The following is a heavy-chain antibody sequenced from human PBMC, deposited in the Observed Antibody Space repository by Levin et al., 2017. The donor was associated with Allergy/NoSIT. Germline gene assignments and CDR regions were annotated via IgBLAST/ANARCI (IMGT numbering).Heavy chain of an antibody. V-gene: IGHV1-58*01. J-gene: IGHJ4*02. Sequence: SVKVSCKASGFTFSSSAVQWVRQARGQRLEWIGWIVVGSGNTNYAQNFHERVTITRDMSTSTAYMELSSLRSEDTAVYYCAADPSRTGSSYVQWGQGTQVTVSS. CDR3: AADPSRTGSSYVQ. CDR1: GFTFSSSA. D-gene: IGHD3/OR15-3a*01. CDR2: IVVGSGNT.